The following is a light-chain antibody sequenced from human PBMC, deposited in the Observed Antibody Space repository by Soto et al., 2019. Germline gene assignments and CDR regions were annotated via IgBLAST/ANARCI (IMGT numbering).Light chain of an antibody. V-gene: IGKV1-5*03. CDR3: QQYTRFSHT. Sequence: DIPLTQSPSTVPASVGDRVTIPSRASQTISSWLAWYQQKPGKAPKLLIYKASTLKSGDPSRFSGSGSGTEFTLTISSLQAEDFAPYYCQQYTRFSHTFGQGTKVDIK. J-gene: IGKJ1*01. CDR2: KAS. CDR1: QTISSW.